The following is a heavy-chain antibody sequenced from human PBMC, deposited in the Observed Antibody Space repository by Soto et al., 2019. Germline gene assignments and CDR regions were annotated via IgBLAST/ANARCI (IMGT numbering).Heavy chain of an antibody. CDR1: GFTFSSYA. V-gene: IGHV3-23*01. CDR3: VSGYCTHGVCLYYYYGMDV. J-gene: IGHJ6*02. Sequence: GVSLRLSCAASGFTFSSYAMSWVRQAPGKGLEWVSAISGSGGSTYYADSVKGRFTISRDNSKNTLYLQMNSLRAEDTAVYYCVSGYCTHGVCLYYYYGMDVWGQGTTVTVSS. D-gene: IGHD2-8*01. CDR2: ISGSGGST.